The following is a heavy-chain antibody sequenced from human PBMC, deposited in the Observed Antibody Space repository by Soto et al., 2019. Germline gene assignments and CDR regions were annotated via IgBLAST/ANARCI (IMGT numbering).Heavy chain of an antibody. V-gene: IGHV3-64*04. D-gene: IGHD3-10*01. CDR1: GFTFSNSA. CDR2: ITCNGSST. J-gene: IGHJ4*02. CDR3: AKDYFDAGTHIPHFDY. Sequence: GGSLRLSCSASGFTFSNSAMHWVRQAPGKGLEYVSAITCNGSSTYYADSVKGQFTISRDNSKNTLYLQMNSLRAEDTAVYYCAKDYFDAGTHIPHFDYWGQGTLVTVSS.